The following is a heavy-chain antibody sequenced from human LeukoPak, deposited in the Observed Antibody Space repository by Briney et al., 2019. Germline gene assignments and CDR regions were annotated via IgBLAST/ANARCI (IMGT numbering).Heavy chain of an antibody. CDR3: ARVHGSIDDC. V-gene: IGHV4-61*02. Sequence: PSETLSLTCTVSGGSISSGSYYWSWIRQPAGKGLEWIGRIYTSGSTNYNPSLKSRVTISVDTSKNQFSLKLSSVTAADTAVYYCARVHGSIDDCWGQGTLVTVSS. CDR2: IYTSGST. D-gene: IGHD3-10*01. J-gene: IGHJ4*02. CDR1: GGSISSGSYY.